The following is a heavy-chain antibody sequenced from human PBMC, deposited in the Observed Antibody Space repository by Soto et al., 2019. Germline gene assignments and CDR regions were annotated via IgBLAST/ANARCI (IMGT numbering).Heavy chain of an antibody. CDR1: GYSFTSYW. CDR2: IDPSDSYT. V-gene: IGHV5-10-1*01. J-gene: IGHJ6*02. Sequence: GESLKISCKGSGYSFTSYWISWVRQMPGKGLEWMGRIDPSDSYTNYSPSFQGHVTISADKSISTAYLQWSGLKASDTAMYYCARPSRGYSYGSYGMDVWGQGTTVTVSS. D-gene: IGHD5-18*01. CDR3: ARPSRGYSYGSYGMDV.